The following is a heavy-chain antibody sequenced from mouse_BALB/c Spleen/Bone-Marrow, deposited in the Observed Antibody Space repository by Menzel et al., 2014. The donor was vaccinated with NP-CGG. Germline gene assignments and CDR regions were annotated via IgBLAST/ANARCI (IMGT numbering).Heavy chain of an antibody. Sequence: QVQLQQSGPQLVRPGASVKISCKASGYSFTSYWMHWVKQRPGRGLEWIGMIDPSDSETRLNQKFKDKATLTVDKSSSTAYMQLSSPTSEDSAVYYCASPSDGNPFAYWGKGLWSLSLQ. CDR1: GYSFTSYW. J-gene: IGHJ3*01. D-gene: IGHD2-1*01. CDR3: ASPSDGNPFAY. CDR2: IDPSDSET. V-gene: IGHV1S127*01.